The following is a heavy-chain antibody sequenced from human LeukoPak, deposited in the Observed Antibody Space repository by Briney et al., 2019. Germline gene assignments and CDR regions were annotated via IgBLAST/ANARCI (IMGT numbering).Heavy chain of an antibody. CDR3: ARDARGYGDYVAFDI. V-gene: IGHV4-59*12. Sequence: TLXLTXXVSGGSXSSYYWSWIRQPPGKGLEWSGYVYYSGSTYYKPSLKRRVTISVDTSNNQFSLTLSSVTAADTAVYYCARDARGYGDYVAFDIWGQGTMVTVSS. D-gene: IGHD4-17*01. CDR2: VYYSGST. CDR1: GGSXSSYY. J-gene: IGHJ3*02.